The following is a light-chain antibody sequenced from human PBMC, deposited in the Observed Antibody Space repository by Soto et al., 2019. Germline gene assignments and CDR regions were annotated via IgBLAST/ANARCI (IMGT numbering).Light chain of an antibody. CDR1: QALSNY. CDR3: QQYYSYPPWT. Sequence: DIQLTQSPSVLSASVGDTVTITCRASQALSNYLAWYQQKPGKAPKLLIYAASTLQSGVPSRFSGSGSGTDFTLTISCLQSEDFATYYCQQYYSYPPWTFGQGTKVDIK. CDR2: AAS. V-gene: IGKV1-9*01. J-gene: IGKJ1*01.